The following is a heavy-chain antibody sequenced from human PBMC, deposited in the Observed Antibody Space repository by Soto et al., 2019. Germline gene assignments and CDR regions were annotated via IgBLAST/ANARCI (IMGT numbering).Heavy chain of an antibody. CDR1: GFTFSSYS. V-gene: IGHV3-48*01. J-gene: IGHJ4*02. CDR2: ISSSSSTI. D-gene: IGHD2-21*01. CDR3: ARELSIAAPYCGGDCYSFDY. Sequence: PGGFLRLSCAASGFTFSSYSMNWVRQAPGKGLEWVSYISSSSSTIYYADSVKGRFTISRDNAKNSLYLQMNSLRAEDTAVYYCARELSIAAPYCGGDCYSFDYWGQGTLVTVSS.